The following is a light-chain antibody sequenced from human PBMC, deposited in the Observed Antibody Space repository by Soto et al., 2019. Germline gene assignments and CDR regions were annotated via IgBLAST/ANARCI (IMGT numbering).Light chain of an antibody. CDR2: AAS. CDR1: QVINNY. J-gene: IGKJ1*01. Sequence: DIQMTQSPSSLSASVGDRVTITCRASQVINNYLAWYQQKPGKVPKLLIYAASTLQSGVPFRFSGSGSGTDFTLHISSLQPEDVATYYCQKYNSAPWTFGQGTKVELK. V-gene: IGKV1-27*01. CDR3: QKYNSAPWT.